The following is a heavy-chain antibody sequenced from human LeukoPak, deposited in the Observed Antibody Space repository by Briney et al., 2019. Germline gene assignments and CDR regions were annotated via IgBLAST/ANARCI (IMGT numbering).Heavy chain of an antibody. D-gene: IGHD1-1*01. V-gene: IGHV3-15*01. Sequence: GGSLRLSCAASGFTFSNAWMSWVRQAPGKGLEWVGRIKSKTDGGTTDYAAPVKGRFTISRDDSKNTLYLQMNSLKTEDTAVYYCTERVPPYYYFYGMDVWGQGTTVTVSS. CDR2: IKSKTDGGTT. CDR3: TERVPPYYYFYGMDV. CDR1: GFTFSNAW. J-gene: IGHJ6*02.